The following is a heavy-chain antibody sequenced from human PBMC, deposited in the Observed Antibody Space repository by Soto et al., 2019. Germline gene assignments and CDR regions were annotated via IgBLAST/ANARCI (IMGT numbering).Heavy chain of an antibody. V-gene: IGHV3-48*01. D-gene: IGHD3-10*01. J-gene: IGHJ6*04. CDR2: ITYSSDRI. CDR3: ANGRTIMYI. Sequence: PGGSLRLSCAASGFNFSFHSMNWVRRAPGKGLEWVSYITYSSDRIFYADSVKGRFIISRDNAKNSLYLQMNSLRGEDTAVYWCANGRTIMYIRGTGTPVTVPP. CDR1: GFNFSFHS.